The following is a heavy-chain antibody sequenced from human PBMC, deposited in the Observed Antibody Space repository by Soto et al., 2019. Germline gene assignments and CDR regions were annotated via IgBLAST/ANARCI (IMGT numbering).Heavy chain of an antibody. J-gene: IGHJ4*02. Sequence: EVQLLDSGGGLVQPGGSLRLSCVASGFTSSSCAMRWVRQAPGKGLEWVSGISASGGSTYYADSVKGRFTISRDNSKNTHKLQMNSLRAADTALYYCASPSLCTGRYLVTHGGQGTLVTVSS. CDR3: ASPSLCTGRYLVTH. D-gene: IGHD5-18*01. V-gene: IGHV3-23*01. CDR1: GFTSSSCA. CDR2: ISASGGST.